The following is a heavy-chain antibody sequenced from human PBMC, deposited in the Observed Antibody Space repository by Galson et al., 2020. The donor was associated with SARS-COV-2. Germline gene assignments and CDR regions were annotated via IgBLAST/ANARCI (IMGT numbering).Heavy chain of an antibody. CDR1: GGSFSGYY. CDR3: ARGRRYCSSTSCYKSPPRYYFDY. D-gene: IGHD2-2*02. J-gene: IGHJ4*02. CDR2: INHSGST. Sequence: SETLSLTCAVYGGSFSGYYWSWIRQPPGKGREWIGEINHSGSTNYNPSLKSRVTISVDTSKNQFSLKLSSVTAADTAVYYCARGRRYCSSTSCYKSPPRYYFDYWGQGTLVTVSS. V-gene: IGHV4-34*01.